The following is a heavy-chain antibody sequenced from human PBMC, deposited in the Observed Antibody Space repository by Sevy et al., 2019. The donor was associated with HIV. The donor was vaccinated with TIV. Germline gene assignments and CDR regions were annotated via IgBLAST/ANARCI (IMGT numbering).Heavy chain of an antibody. V-gene: IGHV3-49*03. J-gene: IGHJ4*02. CDR2: IRSKDYGGAT. CDR1: GFTFGDYA. D-gene: IGHD3-22*01. Sequence: GGSLKLSCTGSGFTFGDYAISWFRQAPGMVLECVGFIRSKDYGGATEYAASVKGRFTISRDDSKSIADLQMNSLKTEDTAVYYCTRGYYYDSSGYSDYWGQGTLVTVSS. CDR3: TRGYYYDSSGYSDY.